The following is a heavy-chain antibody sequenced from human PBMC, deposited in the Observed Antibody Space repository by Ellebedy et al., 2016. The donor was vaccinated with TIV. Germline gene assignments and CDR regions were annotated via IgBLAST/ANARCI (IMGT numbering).Heavy chain of an antibody. J-gene: IGHJ4*02. CDR1: GFSVSSNY. CDR2: IYNGGST. Sequence: PGGSLRLSCAASGFSVSSNYMSWVRQAPGKGLEWVSVIYNGGSTYYADSVKGRFTISRDNSKNTLYLQMNSLRAEDTAVYYCARGASLAARTFDYWGQGTLVTVSS. CDR3: ARGASLAARTFDY. V-gene: IGHV3-53*01. D-gene: IGHD6-6*01.